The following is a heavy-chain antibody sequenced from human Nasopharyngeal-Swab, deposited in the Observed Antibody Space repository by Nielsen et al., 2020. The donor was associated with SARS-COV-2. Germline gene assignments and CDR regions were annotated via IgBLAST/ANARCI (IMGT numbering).Heavy chain of an antibody. D-gene: IGHD2-15*01. J-gene: IGHJ6*02. CDR1: GFTFSSYG. Sequence: GGSLRLSCAASGFTFSSYGMHWVRQAPGKGLEWVALVSSDGNYKYYTGSVRGRFTISGDNIKNMLYLQMNRLRPEDTAVYFCAKDALVARDYYGMDVWGQGTTVTVSS. V-gene: IGHV3-30*18. CDR2: VSSDGNYK. CDR3: AKDALVARDYYGMDV.